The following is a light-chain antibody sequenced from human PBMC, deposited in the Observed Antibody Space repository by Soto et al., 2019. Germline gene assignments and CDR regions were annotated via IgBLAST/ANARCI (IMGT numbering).Light chain of an antibody. CDR1: SSDVGGYNY. CDR3: SSYTSSSTLHYV. J-gene: IGLJ1*01. V-gene: IGLV2-14*01. Sequence: QSVLTQPASVSGSPGQSITISCTGTSSDVGGYNYVSWYQQHPGKAPKLMIYDVSNRPSGVSNRFSGSKSGNTASLTISGLQAADEADYYCSSYTSSSTLHYVFGTGIKLTVL. CDR2: DVS.